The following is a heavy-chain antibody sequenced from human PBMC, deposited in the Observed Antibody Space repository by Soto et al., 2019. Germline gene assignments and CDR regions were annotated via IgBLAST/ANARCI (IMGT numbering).Heavy chain of an antibody. D-gene: IGHD2-15*01. CDR1: GGSISSSSYY. V-gene: IGHV4-39*01. CDR3: ARGGYCSGGSCYGSAFDI. J-gene: IGHJ3*02. Sequence: QLQLQESGPGLVKPSETLSLTCTVSGGSISSSSYYWGWIRQPPGKGLEWIGSIYYSGSTYYNPSLKSPVTISVDTSKNQFSLKLSSVTAADTAVYYCARGGYCSGGSCYGSAFDIWGQGTMVTVSS. CDR2: IYYSGST.